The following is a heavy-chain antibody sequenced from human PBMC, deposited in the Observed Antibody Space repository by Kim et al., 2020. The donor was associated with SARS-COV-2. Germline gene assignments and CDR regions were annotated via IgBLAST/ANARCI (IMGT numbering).Heavy chain of an antibody. V-gene: IGHV3-48*03. CDR2: ISSSGSTI. D-gene: IGHD1-26*01. Sequence: GGSLRLSCAASGFTFSSYEMNWVRQAPGKGLEWVSYISSSGSTIYYADSVKGRFTISRDNAKNSLYLQMNSLRAEDTAVYYCARISGSYFSGAFDIWGQGTMVTVSS. CDR3: ARISGSYFSGAFDI. J-gene: IGHJ3*02. CDR1: GFTFSSYE.